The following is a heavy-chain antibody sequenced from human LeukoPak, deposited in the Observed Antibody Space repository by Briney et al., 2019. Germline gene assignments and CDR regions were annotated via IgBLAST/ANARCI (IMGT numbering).Heavy chain of an antibody. CDR1: GFTFSSYG. V-gene: IGHV3-30*02. D-gene: IGHD3-10*01. Sequence: PGRSLRLSCAASGFTFSSYGMHWVRQAPGKGLEWVAFIRYDGSNKYYADSVKGRFTISRDNSKNTLYLQMNSLRAEDTAVYYCAKLGFGEPIGDYWGQGTLVTVSS. CDR3: AKLGFGEPIGDY. CDR2: IRYDGSNK. J-gene: IGHJ4*02.